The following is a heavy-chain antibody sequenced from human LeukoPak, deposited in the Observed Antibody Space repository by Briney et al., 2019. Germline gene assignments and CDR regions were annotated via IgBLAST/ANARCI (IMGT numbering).Heavy chain of an antibody. J-gene: IGHJ4*02. D-gene: IGHD6-13*01. CDR1: GYTFTSQT. CDR3: TRDDGSSWVLDY. CDR2: IHTANGDT. Sequence: ASVKVSCKSSGYTFTSQTMHWVRQAPGQRLGWMERIHTANGDTRNTQKYQGRITITRDTSANTAYMELSSMRPEDTAVYYCTRDDGSSWVLDYWGQGTLVTVSS. V-gene: IGHV1-3*04.